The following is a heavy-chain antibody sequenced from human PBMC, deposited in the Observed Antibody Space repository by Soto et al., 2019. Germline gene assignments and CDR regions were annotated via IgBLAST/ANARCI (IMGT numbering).Heavy chain of an antibody. Sequence: QVQLVQSGAEVKKPGSSVKVSCKASGGSFSSYAISWVRQAPVQGLEWMGGIIPIFGAPTYAQKFQGRVTIIADKSTSTAYMELSSLRSVDTALYYCARAGPVSGNHAFDIWGQGTLVTVSS. J-gene: IGHJ3*02. V-gene: IGHV1-69*06. D-gene: IGHD6-19*01. CDR3: ARAGPVSGNHAFDI. CDR2: IIPIFGAP. CDR1: GGSFSSYA.